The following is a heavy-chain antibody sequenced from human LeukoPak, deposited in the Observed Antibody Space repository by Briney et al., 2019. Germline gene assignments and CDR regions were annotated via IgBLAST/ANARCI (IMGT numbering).Heavy chain of an antibody. V-gene: IGHV4-30-2*01. J-gene: IGHJ6*02. D-gene: IGHD1-26*01. CDR1: GGSISSGGYS. CDR3: ARDIDYYGMDV. CDR2: IYHSGST. Sequence: PSETLSLTCAVSGGSISSGGYSWSWIRQPPGKGLEWIGYIYHSGSTYYNPSLKSRVTISVDRSKNQFSLKLSSVTAADTAVYYCARDIDYYGMDVWGQGTTVTVSS.